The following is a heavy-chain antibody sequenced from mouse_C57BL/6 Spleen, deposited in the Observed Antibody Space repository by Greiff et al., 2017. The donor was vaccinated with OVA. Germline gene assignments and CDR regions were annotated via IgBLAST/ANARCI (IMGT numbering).Heavy chain of an antibody. CDR3: GPGEYGSHYYAMDY. CDR2: IYPGDGDT. CDR1: GYAFSSSW. Sequence: QVQLQQSGPELVKPGASVKISCKASGYAFSSSWMNWVKQRPGKGLEWIGRIYPGDGDTNYNGKFKGKATLTADKSSSTAYMQLSSLTSEDSAVYFCGPGEYGSHYYAMDYWGQGTSVTVSS. D-gene: IGHD1-1*01. J-gene: IGHJ4*01. V-gene: IGHV1-82*01.